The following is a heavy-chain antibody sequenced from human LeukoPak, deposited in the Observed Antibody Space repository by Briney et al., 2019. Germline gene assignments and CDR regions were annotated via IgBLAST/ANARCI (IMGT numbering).Heavy chain of an antibody. CDR1: GFTFSSYW. J-gene: IGHJ4*02. Sequence: GGSLRLSCAASGFTFSSYWMNWVRQAPGKGLEWVSSINDGGGYTYQADSVKGRFTISRDNSKNTLYLQMNSLRAEDTAVYFCAKAVAGRFDYWGQGTLVIVSS. CDR3: AKAVAGRFDY. D-gene: IGHD6-19*01. CDR2: INDGGGYT. V-gene: IGHV3-23*01.